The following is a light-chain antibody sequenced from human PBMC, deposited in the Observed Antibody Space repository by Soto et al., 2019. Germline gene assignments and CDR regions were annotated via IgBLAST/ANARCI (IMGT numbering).Light chain of an antibody. CDR2: DAN. CDR3: SSYAGSNNWV. CDR1: STDVGNYNY. J-gene: IGLJ3*02. V-gene: IGLV2-8*01. Sequence: QSVLTQPPSASGSPGQSLTISCTGTSTDVGNYNYVSWYQQHPGKAPKLMISDANKPPSGVPDRCSGSKSGNTASLTVSGLQAEDEADYYCSSYAGSNNWVFGGGTQLTVL.